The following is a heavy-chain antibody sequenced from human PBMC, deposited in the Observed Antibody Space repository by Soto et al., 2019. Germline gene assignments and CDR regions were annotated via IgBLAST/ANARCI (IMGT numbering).Heavy chain of an antibody. D-gene: IGHD1-1*01. V-gene: IGHV1-58*02. Sequence: QIQLVQFGPEVKKPGTPVKVSCKASGFTFSSSGIHWVRQARGQRLEWIGWIVVGSGNTNYAQKFQERVTITRDVSTTTAYMELTSLRSEDTAVYYCAADLAPTAPYNWFEPWGQGTLVTVSS. CDR2: IVVGSGNT. CDR1: GFTFSSSG. CDR3: AADLAPTAPYNWFEP. J-gene: IGHJ5*02.